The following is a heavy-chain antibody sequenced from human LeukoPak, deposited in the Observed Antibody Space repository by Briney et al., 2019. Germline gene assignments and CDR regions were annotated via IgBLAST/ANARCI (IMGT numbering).Heavy chain of an antibody. Sequence: KTSETLSLTCTVSGGSISSSSYYWGWIRQPPGKGLEWIGSIYYSGSTYYHPSLKSRVTISVDTSKNQFSLKLSSVTAADTAVYYCAGNYYGSGSYDYWGQGTLVTVSS. CDR3: AGNYYGSGSYDY. J-gene: IGHJ4*02. D-gene: IGHD3-10*01. CDR2: IYYSGST. V-gene: IGHV4-39*01. CDR1: GGSISSSSYY.